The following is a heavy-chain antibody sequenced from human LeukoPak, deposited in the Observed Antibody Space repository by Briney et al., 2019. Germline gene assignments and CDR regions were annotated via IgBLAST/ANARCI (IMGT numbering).Heavy chain of an antibody. J-gene: IGHJ4*02. CDR1: GFTFSSYA. Sequence: PGGSLRLSCAASGFTFSSYAMSWVRQAPGKGLEWVSGISASGGSTYYADSVKGRFTISRDNSKNTLYLQMNSLRAEDTAVYSCAKDLHGSYPDCFDYWGQGTLVTVSS. CDR3: AKDLHGSYPDCFDY. CDR2: ISASGGST. D-gene: IGHD3-10*01. V-gene: IGHV3-23*01.